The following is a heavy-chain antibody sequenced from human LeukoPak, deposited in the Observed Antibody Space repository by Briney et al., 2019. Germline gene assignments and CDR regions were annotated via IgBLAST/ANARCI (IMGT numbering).Heavy chain of an antibody. Sequence: SETLSLTCTVSGGSISSSSYYWSWIRQPPGKGLEWIGYIYYSGSTNYNPSLKSRVTFSVDTSKNQFSLKLSSVTAADTAVYYCARYLYGSGSYPNYYYYYYMDVWGKGTTVTISS. CDR3: ARYLYGSGSYPNYYYYYYMDV. CDR1: GGSISSSSYY. D-gene: IGHD3-10*01. CDR2: IYYSGST. J-gene: IGHJ6*03. V-gene: IGHV4-61*05.